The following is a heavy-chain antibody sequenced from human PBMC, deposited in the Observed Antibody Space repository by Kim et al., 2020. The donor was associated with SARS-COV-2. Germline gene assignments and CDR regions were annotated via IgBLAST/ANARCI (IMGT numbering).Heavy chain of an antibody. Sequence: SETLSLTCTVSGGSISSSHYYWGWIRQPPGKGLEWIGSIFHTGSAYYSPSLKSRLTISVDTSKNQFSLKLNSVTAADTAVYYCVRPGSSGWFPFDCWGQGILVTVSS. CDR3: VRPGSSGWFPFDC. D-gene: IGHD6-19*01. CDR1: GGSISSSHYY. J-gene: IGHJ4*02. V-gene: IGHV4-39*01. CDR2: IFHTGSA.